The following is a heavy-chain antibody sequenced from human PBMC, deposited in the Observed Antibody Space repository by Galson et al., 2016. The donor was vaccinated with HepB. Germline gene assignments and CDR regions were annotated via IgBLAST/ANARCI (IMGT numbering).Heavy chain of an antibody. J-gene: IGHJ6*02. CDR1: GFTFSDYW. V-gene: IGHV3-74*01. CDR3: AGYNYYAMDV. Sequence: SLRLSCAASGFTFSDYWMHWVRQAPGKGLVWVSRINSAGSSTSYADSVKGRFTISRDNAKNTVYLQMNSLRVEDTAVYYCAGYNYYAMDVWGQGTTVTVSS. CDR2: INSAGSST.